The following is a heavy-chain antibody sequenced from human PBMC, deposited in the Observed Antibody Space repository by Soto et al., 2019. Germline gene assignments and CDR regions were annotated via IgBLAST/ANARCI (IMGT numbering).Heavy chain of an antibody. CDR2: IYYSGST. CDR3: ARDIVVVVAATPYYYGMDV. V-gene: IGHV4-31*03. CDR1: GGSISSGGYY. Sequence: QVQLQESGPGLVKPSQTLSLTCTVSGGSISSGGYYWSWIRQHPGKGLEWIGYIYYSGSTYYNPSXXSRVTISVDTXXNXFXXKLSSVTAADTAVYYCARDIVVVVAATPYYYGMDVWGQGTTVTVSS. D-gene: IGHD2-15*01. J-gene: IGHJ6*02.